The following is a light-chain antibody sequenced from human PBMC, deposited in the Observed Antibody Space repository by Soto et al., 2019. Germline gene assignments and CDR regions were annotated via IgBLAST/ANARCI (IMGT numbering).Light chain of an antibody. J-gene: IGKJ1*01. Sequence: DIQMTQSPSTLSASVGDRVTITCRASQTISSSLAWYQQKPGKAPNLLIYKASSLESGVPSRFSGSGSGTEFTLTISSVQRDDFATYYCQQYSSFWTFGQGTKVEIK. CDR3: QQYSSFWT. CDR2: KAS. V-gene: IGKV1-5*03. CDR1: QTISSS.